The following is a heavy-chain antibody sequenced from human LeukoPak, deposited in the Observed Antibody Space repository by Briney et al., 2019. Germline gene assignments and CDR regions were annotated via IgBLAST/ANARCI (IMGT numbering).Heavy chain of an antibody. J-gene: IGHJ3*02. V-gene: IGHV4-34*01. CDR2: INHSGST. Sequence: SETLSLTCAVYGGSFSGYYWSWIRQPPGKGLEWIGEINHSGSTNYNPSLKSRVTISVDTSKNQFSLKLSSVTAADTAVYYCARHLSPLYDILTGRGAFDIWGQGTMVTVSS. D-gene: IGHD3-9*01. CDR3: ARHLSPLYDILTGRGAFDI. CDR1: GGSFSGYY.